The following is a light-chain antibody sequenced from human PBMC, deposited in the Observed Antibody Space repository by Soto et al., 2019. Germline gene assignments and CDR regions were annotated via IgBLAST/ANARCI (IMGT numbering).Light chain of an antibody. J-gene: IGKJ1*01. V-gene: IGKV1-5*03. Sequence: DIQMTQSPSTLSASIGDRVTITCRASQSITSWLAWYQQKPGKAPKLLIYKASNLESGVPSRFSGSGSGTDFTLTISSLQHDDFATYYCQQYNTYPTFGQGTKVEFK. CDR1: QSITSW. CDR2: KAS. CDR3: QQYNTYPT.